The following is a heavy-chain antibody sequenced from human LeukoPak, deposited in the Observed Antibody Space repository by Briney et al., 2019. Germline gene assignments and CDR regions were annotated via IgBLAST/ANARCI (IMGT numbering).Heavy chain of an antibody. J-gene: IGHJ4*02. CDR1: GFTFSSYA. CDR3: AKPQTYYYDSSGYYYTD. Sequence: PGGSLRLSCAASGFTFSSYAMSWVRQAPGKGLEWVSAISGSGGSTYYADSVKGRFTISRDNSKNTLYLQMNSLRAEDTAVYYCAKPQTYYYDSSGYYYTDWGQGTLVTVSS. D-gene: IGHD3-22*01. CDR2: ISGSGGST. V-gene: IGHV3-23*01.